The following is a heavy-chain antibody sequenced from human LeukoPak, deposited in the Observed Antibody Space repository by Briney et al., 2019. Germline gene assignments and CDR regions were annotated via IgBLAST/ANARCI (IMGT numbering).Heavy chain of an antibody. V-gene: IGHV4-4*02. D-gene: IGHD3-22*01. CDR3: ATTYYYDSSVNY. J-gene: IGHJ4*02. CDR2: IYHSGST. Sequence: SSGTLSLTCAVSGGSISSSNWWSWVRQPPGKGLEWIGEIYHSGSTNYNPSLKGRVTISVDKSKNQFSLKLSSVTAADTAVYYCATTYYYDSSVNYWGQGTLATVSS. CDR1: GGSISSSNW.